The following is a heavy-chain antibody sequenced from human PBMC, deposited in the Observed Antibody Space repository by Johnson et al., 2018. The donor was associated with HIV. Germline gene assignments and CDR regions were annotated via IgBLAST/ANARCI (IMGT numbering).Heavy chain of an antibody. D-gene: IGHD4-11*01. V-gene: IGHV3-7*05. CDR1: GFTFSSYW. J-gene: IGHJ3*01. CDR3: STDVTDTVTTYYNAFDV. CDR2: IKQDGSEK. Sequence: VQLVESGGGLVQPGGSLRLSCAASGFTFSSYWMSCVRQAPGKGLEWVANIKQDGSEKFYVDSVKGRFTISRDNAKNSLYLQMNSLKTEDTAVYYCSTDVTDTVTTYYNAFDVWGQGTMVTVSS.